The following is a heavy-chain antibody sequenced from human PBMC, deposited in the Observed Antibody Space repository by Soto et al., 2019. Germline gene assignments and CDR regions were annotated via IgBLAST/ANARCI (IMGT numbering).Heavy chain of an antibody. CDR3: TRHKVYYDSSGYHSYFDY. V-gene: IGHV3-73*01. CDR1: GFTFSGSA. Sequence: PGGSLRLSCAASGFTFSGSAMHWVRQASGKGLEWVGRIRSKANSYATAYAASVKGRFTISRDDSKNTAYLQMNSLKTEDTAVYYCTRHKVYYDSSGYHSYFDYWGQGTLVTVSS. CDR2: IRSKANSYAT. D-gene: IGHD3-22*01. J-gene: IGHJ4*02.